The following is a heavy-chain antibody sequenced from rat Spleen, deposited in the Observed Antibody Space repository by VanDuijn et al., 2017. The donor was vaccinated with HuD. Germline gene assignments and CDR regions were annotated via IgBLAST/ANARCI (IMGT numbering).Heavy chain of an antibody. J-gene: IGHJ2*01. CDR3: ARGKIYYHNSSPYEDYFDY. CDR1: GFTFNNYW. Sequence: EVQLVESGGGLVQPGRSLKLSCEASGFTFNNYWMTWIRQAPGKGLEWVASITHNDGSTYYPDSVQGRFTISRNNAKSTLFLQMDSLTSEDTATYYCARGKIYYHNSSPYEDYFDYWGHGVMVTVSS. V-gene: IGHV5-31*01. D-gene: IGHD1-12*03. CDR2: ITHNDGST.